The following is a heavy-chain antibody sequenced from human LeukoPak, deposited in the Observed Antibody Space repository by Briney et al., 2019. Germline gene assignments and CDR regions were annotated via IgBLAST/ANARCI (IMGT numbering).Heavy chain of an antibody. Sequence: GESLRLSCTASGFIFSDCSMNWVRQAPGRGLEWVSSISGTSTYIYYADSVKGRFTISRDNGKSSMWLQMNSLRADDTAVYYCARGPSVPRLTDRFDYWGQGTLVTVSS. V-gene: IGHV3-21*01. CDR3: ARGPSVPRLTDRFDY. CDR1: GFIFSDCS. CDR2: ISGTSTYI. J-gene: IGHJ4*02. D-gene: IGHD4-11*01.